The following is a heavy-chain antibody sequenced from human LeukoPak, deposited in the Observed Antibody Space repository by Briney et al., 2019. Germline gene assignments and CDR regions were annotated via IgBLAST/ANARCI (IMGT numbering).Heavy chain of an antibody. V-gene: IGHV4-4*07. CDR3: ARDVVAAVGSFDY. D-gene: IGHD6-13*01. CDR1: GDSISTFY. CDR2: IYTSGST. J-gene: IGHJ4*02. Sequence: TSSETLSLTCTVFGDSISTFYWSWIRQPAGKGLEWIGHIYTSGSTNYNPSLKSRVTTSVDTSKNQFFLKLSSVTAADTAVYYCARDVVAAVGSFDYWGQGILVTVSS.